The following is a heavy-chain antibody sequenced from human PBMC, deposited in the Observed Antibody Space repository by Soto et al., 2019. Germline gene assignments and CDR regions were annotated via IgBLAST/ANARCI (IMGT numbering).Heavy chain of an antibody. CDR3: ARGGRGYEFDY. D-gene: IGHD5-12*01. J-gene: IGHJ4*02. CDR2: ISSSSSYI. Sequence: GGSLRLSCAASGFTFGSYNMNWVRQAPGKGLEWVSSISSSSSYIYYADSVKGRFTISRDNAKNTLYLQMNSLRAEDMAVYYCARGGRGYEFDYWGQGTLVTVSS. V-gene: IGHV3-21*01. CDR1: GFTFGSYN.